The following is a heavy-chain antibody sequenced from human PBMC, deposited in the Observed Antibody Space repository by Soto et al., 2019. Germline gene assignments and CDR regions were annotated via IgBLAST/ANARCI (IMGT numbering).Heavy chain of an antibody. CDR2: ISRSGGDT. CDR1: GFTFSNYG. D-gene: IGHD3-10*01. V-gene: IGHV3-23*01. Sequence: EVQLLESGGGLVQPGGSLRLSCAASGFTFSNYGMSWVRQAPGKGLEWVSSISRSGGDTYYADSVKGRFTISRDNSKNTLYLQMNSLTADDTAVYYCAKASYYHGLGNYFPFDYWGQGTLVTVSS. CDR3: AKASYYHGLGNYFPFDY. J-gene: IGHJ4*02.